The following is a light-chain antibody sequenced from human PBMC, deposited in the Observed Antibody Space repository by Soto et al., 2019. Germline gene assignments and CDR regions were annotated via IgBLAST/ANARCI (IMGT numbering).Light chain of an antibody. CDR2: AAS. J-gene: IGKJ5*01. Sequence: DIQMTQSPSSLSASVGDRVTITCRASQSISSYLNWYHQKQGKAPKLLIYAASSLQSGVPSRFSGSGSGTDFTLTISSLQPEDFATYYCQQSYSTPITFGQGTRLEIK. CDR3: QQSYSTPIT. V-gene: IGKV1-39*01. CDR1: QSISSY.